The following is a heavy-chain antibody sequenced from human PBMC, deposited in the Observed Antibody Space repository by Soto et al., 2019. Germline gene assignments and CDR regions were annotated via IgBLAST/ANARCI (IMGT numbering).Heavy chain of an antibody. V-gene: IGHV4-59*08. CDR3: ARHNWNYPFDP. CDR2: IYYSGST. CDR1: GGSISTYY. J-gene: IGHJ5*02. Sequence: TSETLSLTCTVSGGSISTYYWRWIRQSPGKGLEWIGYIYYSGSTKYNPSLKSRVTMSVDTSKNQFSLKVSSVTAADTAVYFGARHNWNYPFDPWGQGTLVTVSS. D-gene: IGHD1-7*01.